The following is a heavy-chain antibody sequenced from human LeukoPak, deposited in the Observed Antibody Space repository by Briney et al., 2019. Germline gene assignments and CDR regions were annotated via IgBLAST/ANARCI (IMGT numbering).Heavy chain of an antibody. D-gene: IGHD3-3*01. V-gene: IGHV6-1*01. J-gene: IGHJ4*02. CDR3: ARGSDITIFGVVIIALDY. Sequence: SQTLPLTCAISGDSVSSNSAAWNWIRQSPSRGLEWLGRTYYRSKWYNDYAVSVKSRITINPDTSKNQFSLQLNSVTPEDTAVYYCARGSDITIFGVVIIALDYWGQGTLVTVSS. CDR2: TYYRSKWYN. CDR1: GDSVSSNSAA.